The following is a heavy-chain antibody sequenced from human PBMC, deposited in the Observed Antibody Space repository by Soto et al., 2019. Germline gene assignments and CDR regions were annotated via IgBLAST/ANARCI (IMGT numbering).Heavy chain of an antibody. V-gene: IGHV4-59*01. CDR2: IYYSGST. CDR1: GGSISSYY. J-gene: IGHJ5*02. CDR3: AREVSVGVAEPYGAGGLDP. D-gene: IGHD3-3*01. Sequence: SETLSLTCTVSGGSISSYYWSWIRQPPGKGLEWIGYIYYSGSTNYNPSLKSRVTISVDTSKNQFSLKLSSVTAADTAVYYCAREVSVGVAEPYGAGGLDPWGQGTLVTVSS.